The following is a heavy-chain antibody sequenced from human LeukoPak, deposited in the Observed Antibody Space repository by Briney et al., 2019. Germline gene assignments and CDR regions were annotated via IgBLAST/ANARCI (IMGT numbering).Heavy chain of an antibody. J-gene: IGHJ3*02. CDR2: IYYSGRT. D-gene: IGHD5-24*01. V-gene: IGHV4-59*01. CDR1: GDSINSYY. CDR3: ARGRWLPNAFDI. Sequence: SETLSLTCTVSGDSINSYYWNWIRQTPGKGLEWIGYIYYSGRTDYNPSLKSRVTISVDTSKHQFSMKLKSVTAADTAVYFCARGRWLPNAFDIWGQGTMVTV.